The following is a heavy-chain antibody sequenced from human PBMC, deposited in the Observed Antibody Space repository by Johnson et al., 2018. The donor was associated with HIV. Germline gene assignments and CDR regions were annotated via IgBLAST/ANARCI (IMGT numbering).Heavy chain of an antibody. J-gene: IGHJ3*02. CDR3: ARVQFLPPNAFDI. D-gene: IGHD2/OR15-2a*01. Sequence: QVQLVESGGGVVQPGRSLRLSCAASGFTFSSYAMHWVRQAPGKGLEWVAVMWYDGSNKYYADSVKGRFTISRDNSKNTLYLQMNSLRAEDTAVYYSARVQFLPPNAFDIWGQGTMVTVSS. CDR2: MWYDGSNK. V-gene: IGHV3-30*04. CDR1: GFTFSSYA.